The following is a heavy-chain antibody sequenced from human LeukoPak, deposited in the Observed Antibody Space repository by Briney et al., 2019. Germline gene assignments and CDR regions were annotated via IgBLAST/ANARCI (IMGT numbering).Heavy chain of an antibody. D-gene: IGHD3-22*01. CDR2: IYYSGTT. V-gene: IGHV4-30-4*08. CDR3: ARVYYYDNSGYGKDYFDY. Sequence: SETLSLTCTVSGGSISSGGYYWSWIRQHPGKGLEWIGYIYYSGTTYYNPSLKSRVTISVDTSKNQFSLKLSSVTAADTAVYYCARVYYYDNSGYGKDYFDYWGQGTLVTVSS. CDR1: GGSISSGGYY. J-gene: IGHJ4*02.